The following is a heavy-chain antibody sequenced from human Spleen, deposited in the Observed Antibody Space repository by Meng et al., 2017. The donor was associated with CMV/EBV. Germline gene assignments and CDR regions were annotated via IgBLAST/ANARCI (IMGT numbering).Heavy chain of an antibody. CDR2: INPNSGGT. CDR1: GGTFSSYA. V-gene: IGHV1-2*02. CDR3: ARDRDDFWSGYVAY. D-gene: IGHD3-3*01. J-gene: IGHJ4*02. Sequence: ASVKVSCKASGGTFSSYAISWVRQAPGQGLEWMGWINPNSGGTNYAQKFQGRVTMTRDTSISTAYMELSRLRSDDTAVYYCARDRDDFWSGYVAYWGQGTLVTVSS.